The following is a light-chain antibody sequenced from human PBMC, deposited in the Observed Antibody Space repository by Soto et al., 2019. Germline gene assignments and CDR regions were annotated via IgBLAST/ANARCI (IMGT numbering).Light chain of an antibody. V-gene: IGKV1-5*03. CDR1: QSISSW. CDR2: QAS. J-gene: IGKJ5*01. Sequence: DIQMTQSPSSLSAFVGDRVTITCRASQSISSWLAWYQQKPGKAPKLLIYQASSLQSGVPSRFSGSGSGTEFTLTINSLQADDFATYYCQQHNSFSITFGQGTRLEIK. CDR3: QQHNSFSIT.